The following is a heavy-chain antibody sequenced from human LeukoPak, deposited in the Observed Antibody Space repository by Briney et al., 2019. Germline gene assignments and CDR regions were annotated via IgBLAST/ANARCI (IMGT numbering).Heavy chain of an antibody. Sequence: SNNFMGWIRQPPGKGLEWIGSIYYSGSTYYNPSLMSRGTISVDTSKNQCFLKLTSVTAADTAVYYCARLSRSDCYTFDLWGKGSVVSVSS. CDR1: SNNF. CDR3: ARLSRSDCYTFDL. D-gene: IGHD2-21*02. CDR2: IYYSGST. V-gene: IGHV4-39*01. J-gene: IGHJ4*02.